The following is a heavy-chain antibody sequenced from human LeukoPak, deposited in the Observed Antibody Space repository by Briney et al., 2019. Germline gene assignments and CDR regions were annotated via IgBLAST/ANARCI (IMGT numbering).Heavy chain of an antibody. V-gene: IGHV3-30*18. J-gene: IGHJ5*02. Sequence: GRSLRLSCAASGFTFSSYGIHWVRQAPDKGLEWVTVVSSDGGTTYYTDSVKGRFTIPRDNSKNTVYVQMNSLRAEDTAVYYCAKEGAVAGSMWFDLWGQGALVTVSS. CDR1: GFTFSSYG. CDR3: AKEGAVAGSMWFDL. D-gene: IGHD6-19*01. CDR2: VSSDGGTT.